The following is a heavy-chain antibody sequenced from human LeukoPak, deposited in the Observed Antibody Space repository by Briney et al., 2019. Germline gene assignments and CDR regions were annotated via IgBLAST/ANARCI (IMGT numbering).Heavy chain of an antibody. CDR3: TRDVGFCSGGRCFPSGPADY. D-gene: IGHD2-15*01. J-gene: IGHJ4*02. Sequence: GGSLRLSCAASGFTFNGHWMHWVRQAPGKGLMWVSHIIGDGSSTNYADSVKGRFTISRDNAKNTLYLQMNSLRAEDTAVYYCTRDVGFCSGGRCFPSGPADYWGQGTLVTVSS. CDR2: IIGDGSST. CDR1: GFTFNGHW. V-gene: IGHV3-74*01.